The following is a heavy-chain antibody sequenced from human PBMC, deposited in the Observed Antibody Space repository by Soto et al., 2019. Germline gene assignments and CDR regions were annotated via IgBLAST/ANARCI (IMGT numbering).Heavy chain of an antibody. CDR1: GFTFSSYA. CDR2: ISGSGGST. CDR3: AKCQDIVVVPAAYNWFDP. D-gene: IGHD2-2*01. J-gene: IGHJ5*02. V-gene: IGHV3-23*01. Sequence: GGSLRLSYAASGFTFSSYAMSWVRQAPGKGLEWVSAISGSGGSTYYADSVKGRFTISRDNSKNTLYLQMNSLRAEDTAVYYCAKCQDIVVVPAAYNWFDPWGQGTLVTVSS.